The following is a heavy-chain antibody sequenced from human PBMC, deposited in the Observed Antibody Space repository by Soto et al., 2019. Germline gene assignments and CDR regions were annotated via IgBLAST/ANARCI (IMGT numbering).Heavy chain of an antibody. D-gene: IGHD3-3*01. CDR2: IIPIFGTA. Sequence: SVKVSCKASGGTFSSYAISWVRQAPGQGLEWMGGIIPIFGTANYAQKFQGRVTITADKSTSTAYMELSSLRSEDTAVYYCASPTLRFLEWNDAFDIWGQGTMVTVSS. J-gene: IGHJ3*02. CDR1: GGTFSSYA. V-gene: IGHV1-69*06. CDR3: ASPTLRFLEWNDAFDI.